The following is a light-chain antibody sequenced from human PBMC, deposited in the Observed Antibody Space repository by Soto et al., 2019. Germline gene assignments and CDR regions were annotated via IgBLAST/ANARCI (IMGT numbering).Light chain of an antibody. V-gene: IGLV2-23*02. Sequence: QSVLTQPASVSGSPEQSITTSCTGTSNDVGSYNLVSWYQQHPGKAPKLMIYEVSKRPSGVSNRFSGSKSGNTASLTISGLQSEDEADYYCCSYAGSGTYVFGTGTKVTVL. CDR2: EVS. J-gene: IGLJ1*01. CDR3: CSYAGSGTYV. CDR1: SNDVGSYNL.